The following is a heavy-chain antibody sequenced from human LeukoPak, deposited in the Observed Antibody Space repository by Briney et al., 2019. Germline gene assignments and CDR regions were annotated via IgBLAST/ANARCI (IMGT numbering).Heavy chain of an antibody. Sequence: GGSLRLSCAASGFTFSTYSLNWVRQAPGKGLEWISYISSNSGTLYYADSVKGRFTISRDNAKSSLYLQMNSLRDEDTALYFCARNRYCVLANCNDRDLDYWGQGTLVTVSS. D-gene: IGHD2-15*01. CDR3: ARNRYCVLANCNDRDLDY. V-gene: IGHV3-48*02. CDR1: GFTFSTYS. CDR2: ISSNSGTL. J-gene: IGHJ4*02.